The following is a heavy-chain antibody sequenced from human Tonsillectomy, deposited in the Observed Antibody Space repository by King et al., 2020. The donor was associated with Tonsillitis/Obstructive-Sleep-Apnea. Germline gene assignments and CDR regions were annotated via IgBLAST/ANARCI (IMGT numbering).Heavy chain of an antibody. D-gene: IGHD1-26*01. CDR1: GGSISSYY. CDR3: ARHVGLNYFDY. V-gene: IGHV4-59*08. J-gene: IGHJ4*02. Sequence: QMQLQESGPGLVKPSETLSLTCTVSGGSISSYYWSWIRQPPGKGLEWIGFNYHSGTANYNPSLNSRVTISIDTSRNQFSLNLRSVTAADTAVYYCARHVGLNYFDYWGQGTLVTVSS. CDR2: NYHSGTA.